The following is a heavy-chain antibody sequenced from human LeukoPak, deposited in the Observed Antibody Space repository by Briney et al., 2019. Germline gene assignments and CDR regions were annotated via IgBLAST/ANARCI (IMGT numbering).Heavy chain of an antibody. CDR2: IYHSGST. D-gene: IGHD3-22*01. Sequence: SETLSLTCTVSGGSISSGGYYWSWIRQPPGKGLEWIGYIYHSGSTYYNPSLKSRVTISVDRSKNQFSLKLSSVTAADTAVYYCARDWYSSAWPIFDYWGQGTLVTVSS. CDR1: GGSISSGGYY. V-gene: IGHV4-30-2*01. CDR3: ARDWYSSAWPIFDY. J-gene: IGHJ4*02.